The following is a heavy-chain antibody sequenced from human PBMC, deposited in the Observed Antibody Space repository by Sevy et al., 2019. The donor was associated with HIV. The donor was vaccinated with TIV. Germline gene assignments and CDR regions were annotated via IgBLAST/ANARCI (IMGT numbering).Heavy chain of an antibody. CDR2: ITSDSTYV. Sequence: GGYLRLSCAASGFTFRNYTMNWVRQAPGKGLQWVSSITSDSTYVFYADSLRGRFTISRDNAKNSLYLQMNSLRAEDTALYYCARDAGVRAPYYYYYGMDVWGQGTTVTVSS. J-gene: IGHJ6*02. CDR1: GFTFRNYT. V-gene: IGHV3-21*01. D-gene: IGHD7-27*01. CDR3: ARDAGVRAPYYYYYGMDV.